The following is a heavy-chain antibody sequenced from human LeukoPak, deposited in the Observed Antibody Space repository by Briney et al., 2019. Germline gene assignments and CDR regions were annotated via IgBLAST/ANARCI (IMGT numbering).Heavy chain of an antibody. CDR3: ARLPSYYDFWSGLQPDAYFDY. CDR2: IYFSGNT. V-gene: IGHV4-59*02. J-gene: IGHJ4*02. D-gene: IGHD3-3*01. CDR1: RGSVTSYY. Sequence: PSETLSLTCTVSRGSVTSYYWSWIRQPPGKGLEWIGDIYFSGNTKYNPSLQSRVTISLDTSQNQFSLRLRSVTAADTAVYYCARLPSYYDFWSGLQPDAYFDYWGQGTLVTVSS.